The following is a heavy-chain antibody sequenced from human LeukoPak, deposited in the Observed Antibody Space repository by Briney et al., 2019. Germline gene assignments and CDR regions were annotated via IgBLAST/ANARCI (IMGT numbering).Heavy chain of an antibody. CDR1: GYTFTNYW. CDR3: ARHSLGYCSGGNCYPDY. D-gene: IGHD2-15*01. V-gene: IGHV5-51*01. Sequence: GESLKISCKGSGYTFTNYWIGWVRQMPGKGLEWMGIIYSGGSDTRYSPSFQGQVTISVDESISTAYLQWTSLKASDTAIYYCARHSLGYCSGGNCYPDYWGQGTLVTVSS. J-gene: IGHJ4*02. CDR2: IYSGGSDT.